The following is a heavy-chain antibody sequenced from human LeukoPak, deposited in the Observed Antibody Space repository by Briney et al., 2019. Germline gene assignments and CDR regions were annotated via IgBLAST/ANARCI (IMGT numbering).Heavy chain of an antibody. CDR2: INPNSGGT. V-gene: IGHV1-2*06. D-gene: IGHD2-2*01. Sequence: ASVKVSCKASGYTFTGYYMHWVRQAPGQGLEWMGRINPNSGGTNYAQKFQGRVTMTRDTSISTACMELSRLRSDDTAVYYCARPHCSSTSCYAETQNWFDPWGQGTLVTVSS. CDR1: GYTFTGYY. J-gene: IGHJ5*02. CDR3: ARPHCSSTSCYAETQNWFDP.